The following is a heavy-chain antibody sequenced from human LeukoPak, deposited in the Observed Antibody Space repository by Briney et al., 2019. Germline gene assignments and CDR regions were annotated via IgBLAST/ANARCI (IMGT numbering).Heavy chain of an antibody. CDR2: IRSKAYGGTT. D-gene: IGHD6-19*01. V-gene: IGHV3-49*04. CDR3: TRASIAVAEDV. J-gene: IGHJ6*04. Sequence: QPGGSLRLSCTASGFTFGDYAMSWVRQAPGKGLEWVGFIRSKAYGGTTEYAASVKGRFTISRDDSKSIAYLQMNSLKTEDTAVYYCTRASIAVAEDVWGKGTTVTISS. CDR1: GFTFGDYA.